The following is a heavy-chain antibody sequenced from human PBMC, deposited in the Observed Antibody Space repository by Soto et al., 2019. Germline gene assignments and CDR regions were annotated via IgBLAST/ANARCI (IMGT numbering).Heavy chain of an antibody. CDR3: ARQGGSGTYYNGLDYFDS. V-gene: IGHV4-39*01. Sequence: SETLSLTCTVSGGSISSSSYHWGWIRQPPGKGLEWIGSVFYLGRTYNNPSLRSRVTMSVDTSKNQFSLNLSSLTVLDTAVYYCARQGGSGTYYNGLDYFDSWGQGTLVTVSS. J-gene: IGHJ4*02. CDR1: GGSISSSSYH. D-gene: IGHD3-10*01. CDR2: VFYLGRT.